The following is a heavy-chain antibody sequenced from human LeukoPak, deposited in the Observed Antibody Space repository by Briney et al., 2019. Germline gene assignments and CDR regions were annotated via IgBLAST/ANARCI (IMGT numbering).Heavy chain of an antibody. CDR1: GFTFSSYS. CDR2: VSSSSSTI. CDR3: ARRAAAAGFFDY. Sequence: GSLRLSCAASGFTFSSYSMNWVRQAPGKGLEWVSYVSSSSSTIYYADSVKGRFTISRDNAKNSLYLQMNSLRDEDTAVYYCARRAAAAGFFDYWGQGTLVTVSS. D-gene: IGHD6-13*01. V-gene: IGHV3-48*02. J-gene: IGHJ4*02.